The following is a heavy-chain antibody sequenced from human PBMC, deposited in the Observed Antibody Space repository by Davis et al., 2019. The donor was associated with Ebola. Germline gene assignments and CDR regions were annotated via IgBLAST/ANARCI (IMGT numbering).Heavy chain of an antibody. CDR1: GFTVSSNH. Sequence: GGSLRLSCAASGFTVSSNHMSWVRQAPGKGLERVSVIYDQTTAYADSVRGRFIISRDKSNNTLYLDMNSLRVDDTAVYYCATTQWLREFDNWGQGTLVTVSS. CDR3: ATTQWLREFDN. D-gene: IGHD6-19*01. J-gene: IGHJ4*02. V-gene: IGHV3-53*05. CDR2: IYDQTT.